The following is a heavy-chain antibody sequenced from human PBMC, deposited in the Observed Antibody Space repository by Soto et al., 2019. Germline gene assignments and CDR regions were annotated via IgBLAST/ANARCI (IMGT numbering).Heavy chain of an antibody. J-gene: IGHJ3*02. V-gene: IGHV4-59*01. D-gene: IGHD6-19*01. Sequence: PSETLSLTCTVSGGSIISYYWSWILQPPGKGLEWIGYIYYSGSTNYNPSLKSRVTISVDTSKNQFSLKLSSVTAADTAVYYCASADGGWSDAFDIWGQGTMVTVSS. CDR2: IYYSGST. CDR1: GGSIISYY. CDR3: ASADGGWSDAFDI.